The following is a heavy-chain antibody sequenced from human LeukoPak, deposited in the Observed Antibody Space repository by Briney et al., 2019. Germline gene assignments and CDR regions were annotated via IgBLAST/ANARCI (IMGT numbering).Heavy chain of an antibody. CDR1: GFTFSSYA. V-gene: IGHV3-23*01. J-gene: IGHJ6*02. CDR3: AGIYDYVWGSYRAAGYYYYYGMDV. Sequence: LSGGSLRLSCAASGFTFSSYAMSWVRQAPGKGLEWVSAISGSGGSTYYADSVKGRSTISRDNSKNTLYLQMNSLRAEDTAVYYCAGIYDYVWGSYRAAGYYYYYGMDVWGQGTTVTVSS. CDR2: ISGSGGST. D-gene: IGHD3-16*02.